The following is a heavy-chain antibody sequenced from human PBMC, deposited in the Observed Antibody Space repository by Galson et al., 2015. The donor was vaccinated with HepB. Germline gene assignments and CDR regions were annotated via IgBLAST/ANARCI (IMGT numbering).Heavy chain of an antibody. Sequence: SLRLSCAASGFTFSSYAMHWVRQAPGKGLEWVAVISYDGSNKYYADSVKGRFTISRDNSKNTLYLQMNSLRAEDTAVYYCAREGIVLMVYAKATYFDYWGQGTLVTVSS. D-gene: IGHD2-8*01. CDR2: ISYDGSNK. CDR3: AREGIVLMVYAKATYFDY. CDR1: GFTFSSYA. J-gene: IGHJ4*02. V-gene: IGHV3-30-3*01.